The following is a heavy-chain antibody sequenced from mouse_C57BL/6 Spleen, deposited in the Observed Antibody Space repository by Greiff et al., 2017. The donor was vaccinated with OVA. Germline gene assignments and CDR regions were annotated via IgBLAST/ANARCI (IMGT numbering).Heavy chain of an antibody. V-gene: IGHV5-12*01. CDR2: ISNGGGST. D-gene: IGHD2-1*01. CDR3: ARHGGYGTLYYFDY. J-gene: IGHJ2*01. Sequence: DVKLVESGGGLVQPGGSLKLSCAASGFTFSDYYMYWVRQTPEKRLEWVAYISNGGGSTYYPDTVKGRFTISRDNAKNTLYLQMSRLKSEDTAMYYCARHGGYGTLYYFDYWGQGTTLTVSS. CDR1: GFTFSDYY.